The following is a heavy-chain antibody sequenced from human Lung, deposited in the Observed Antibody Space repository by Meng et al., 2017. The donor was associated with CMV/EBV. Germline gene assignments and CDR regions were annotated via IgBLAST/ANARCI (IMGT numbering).Heavy chain of an antibody. J-gene: IGHJ5*02. Sequence: GSLRLXCTVSGDSMNKYTGSYYWGWIRQPPGKGLEWIGNVYYIGNTFYNPSLKSRVSISMDTSKSQVSLKLNSVTAADTAVYYCARAFHCSSTSCYKTNWFDPWGQGTLVTVSS. V-gene: IGHV4-39*07. CDR3: ARAFHCSSTSCYKTNWFDP. D-gene: IGHD2-2*02. CDR1: GDSMNKYTGSYY. CDR2: VYYIGNT.